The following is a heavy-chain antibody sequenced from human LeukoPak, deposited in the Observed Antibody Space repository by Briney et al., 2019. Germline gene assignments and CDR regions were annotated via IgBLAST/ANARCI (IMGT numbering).Heavy chain of an antibody. V-gene: IGHV3-23*01. CDR2: ISGSGGST. D-gene: IGHD5-12*01. CDR3: ARVGRGYSGYDGYSSGSYYGMDV. J-gene: IGHJ6*02. CDR1: GFTFSSYA. Sequence: GGSLRLSCAASGFTFSSYAMSWVRQAPGKGLEWVSAISGSGGSTYYADSVKGRFTISRDNSKNTLYLQMNSLRAEDTAVYYCARVGRGYSGYDGYSSGSYYGMDVWGQGTTVTVSS.